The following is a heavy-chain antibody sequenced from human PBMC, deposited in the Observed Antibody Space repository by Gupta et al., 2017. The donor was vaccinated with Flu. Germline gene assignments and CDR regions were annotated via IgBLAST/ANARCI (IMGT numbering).Heavy chain of an antibody. CDR2: ISGSGGST. D-gene: IGHD3-10*01. CDR3: AKERPMVRGVRESPEYYFDY. Sequence: EGQLLESGGGLVQPGGSLRLSCAASGFTFSSYAMSWVRQAPGKGLEWVSAISGSGGSTYYADSVKGRFTISRDNSKNTLYLQMNSLRAEDTAVYYCAKERPMVRGVRESPEYYFDYWGQGTLVTVSS. V-gene: IGHV3-23*01. CDR1: GFTFSSYA. J-gene: IGHJ4*02.